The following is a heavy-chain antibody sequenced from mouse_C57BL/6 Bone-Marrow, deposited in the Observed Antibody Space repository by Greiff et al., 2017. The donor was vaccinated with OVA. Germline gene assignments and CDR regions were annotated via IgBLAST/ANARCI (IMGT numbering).Heavy chain of an antibody. D-gene: IGHD1-1*01. Sequence: VQLQESGAELVKPGASVKISCKASGYAFSSYWMNWVKQRPGKGLEWIGQIYPGDGDTNYNGKFKGKATLTADKSSSTAYMQLSSLTSEDSAVYFCASIRYYGSSYGGFAYGGQGTLVTVAA. CDR3: ASIRYYGSSYGGFAY. J-gene: IGHJ3*01. CDR2: IYPGDGDT. CDR1: GYAFSSYW. V-gene: IGHV1-80*01.